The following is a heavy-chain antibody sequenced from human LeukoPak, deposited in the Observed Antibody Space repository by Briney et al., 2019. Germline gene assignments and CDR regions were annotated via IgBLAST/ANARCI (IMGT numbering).Heavy chain of an antibody. Sequence: PETLSLTCTVSGGSISSYYWSWIRQPPGKGLEWIGYIYYSESTNYNPSLKSRVTISVDTSKNQFSLKLSSVTAADTAVYYCARTTEAHSWRTRYYDYYMDVWGKGTTVTVSS. J-gene: IGHJ6*03. CDR1: GGSISSYY. D-gene: IGHD6-13*01. CDR2: IYYSEST. CDR3: ARTTEAHSWRTRYYDYYMDV. V-gene: IGHV4-59*01.